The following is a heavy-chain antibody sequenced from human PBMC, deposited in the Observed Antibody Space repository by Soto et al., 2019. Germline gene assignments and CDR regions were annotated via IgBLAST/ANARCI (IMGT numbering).Heavy chain of an antibody. CDR2: ISYGGSNK. CDR3: ARDHHRYSGYDYVDY. V-gene: IGHV3-30-3*01. CDR1: GFTFSSYA. D-gene: IGHD5-12*01. J-gene: IGHJ4*02. Sequence: GGSLRLSCAASGFTFSSYAMHWVRQAPGKGLEWVAVISYGGSNKYYADSVKGRFTISRDNSKNTLYLQMNSLRAEDTAVYYCARDHHRYSGYDYVDYWGQGTLVTVSS.